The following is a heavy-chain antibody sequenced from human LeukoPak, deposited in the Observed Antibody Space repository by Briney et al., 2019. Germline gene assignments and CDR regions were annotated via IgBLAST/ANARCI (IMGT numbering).Heavy chain of an antibody. CDR3: ATDTLRFRMDV. CDR2: ISSSGTYI. Sequence: PGGSLRLSCAASGFTFSSYSMNWVRQAPGKGLEWVSSISSSGTYIYYADSVKGRFTISRDNSKNSLFLQMNSLGVEDTAVYYCATDTLRFRMDVWGNGTTVTVSS. D-gene: IGHD3-3*01. V-gene: IGHV3-21*01. J-gene: IGHJ6*04. CDR1: GFTFSSYS.